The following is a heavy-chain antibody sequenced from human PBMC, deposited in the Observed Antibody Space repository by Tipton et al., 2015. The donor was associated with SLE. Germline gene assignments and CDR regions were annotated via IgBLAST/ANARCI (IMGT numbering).Heavy chain of an antibody. V-gene: IGHV3-23*04. CDR3: AKDLKQVAPTFFDY. Sequence: QLVQSGGGVVQPGRSLRLSCAASGFTFSNYAMHWVRQAPGKGLEWVSGFSGTGGSTYYADSVKDRFIISRDNSKNTLSLQMNSLRAEDTAVYYCAKDLKQVAPTFFDYWGQGTLVTVSS. J-gene: IGHJ4*02. D-gene: IGHD6-6*01. CDR1: GFTFSNYA. CDR2: FSGTGGST.